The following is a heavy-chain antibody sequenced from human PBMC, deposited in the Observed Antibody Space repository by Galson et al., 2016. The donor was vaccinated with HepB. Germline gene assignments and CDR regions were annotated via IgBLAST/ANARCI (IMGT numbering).Heavy chain of an antibody. CDR2: ISYDGSNK. CDR1: GFTFSSFA. CDR3: AKSWYSSGHQGPIDY. D-gene: IGHD6-19*01. J-gene: IGHJ4*02. V-gene: IGHV3-30*18. Sequence: SCAASGFTFSSFAMHWVRQAPGKGLEWVAVISYDGSNKYYADSVKGRFTISRDNSKNTLYLQMNSLRAEDTAVYYCAKSWYSSGHQGPIDYWGQGTLVTVSS.